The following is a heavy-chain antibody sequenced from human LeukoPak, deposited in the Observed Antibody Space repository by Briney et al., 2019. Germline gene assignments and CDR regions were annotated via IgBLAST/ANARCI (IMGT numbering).Heavy chain of an antibody. J-gene: IGHJ6*02. D-gene: IGHD6-6*01. Sequence: PSETLSLTCTVSGGSISSYCWSWIRQPPGKGLEWIGYIYYSGSTNYNPSLKRRVTISVDTSKNQFSLKLSSVTAADTAVYYCARALSSVGRRYYYYYGMDVWGQGTTVTVSS. V-gene: IGHV4-59*12. CDR2: IYYSGST. CDR1: GGSISSYC. CDR3: ARALSSVGRRYYYYYGMDV.